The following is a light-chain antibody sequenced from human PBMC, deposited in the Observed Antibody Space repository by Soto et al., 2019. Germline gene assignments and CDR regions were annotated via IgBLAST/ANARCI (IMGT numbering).Light chain of an antibody. Sequence: QSALTQPASVSGSRGQSITISCTGTSSDVGAYNFVSWYQQHPGKLPKLMIFDVSRRPSGVSDRFSGSKSGNTASLTISGIHAEDEGDYYCSSYTSSSTHVFGSGTKLTVL. V-gene: IGLV2-14*03. CDR1: SSDVGAYNF. CDR3: SSYTSSSTHV. CDR2: DVS. J-gene: IGLJ1*01.